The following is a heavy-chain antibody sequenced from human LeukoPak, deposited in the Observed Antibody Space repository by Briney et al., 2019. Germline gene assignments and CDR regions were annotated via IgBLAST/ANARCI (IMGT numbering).Heavy chain of an antibody. V-gene: IGHV1-3*01. CDR2: INAANGST. CDR3: AGTYYYDSSGYYPAFDY. CDR1: GYSFTDYA. Sequence: ATVKVCCKASGYSFTDYAMHWVRQSPGQRLEWMGWINAANGSTKYSQNFQGRVTITRDTSASTAYMELSSLRSEDTAVYYCAGTYYYDSSGYYPAFDYWGQGTLVTVSS. D-gene: IGHD3-22*01. J-gene: IGHJ4*02.